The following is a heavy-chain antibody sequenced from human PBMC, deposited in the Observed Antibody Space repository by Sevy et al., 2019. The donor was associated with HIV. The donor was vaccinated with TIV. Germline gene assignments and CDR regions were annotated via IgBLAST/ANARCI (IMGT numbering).Heavy chain of an antibody. CDR1: GFTFNNYP. D-gene: IGHD1-26*01. CDR2: ISGSSDSA. Sequence: GGSLRLSCVTSGFTFNNYPMTWVRQAPGKGLEWVSAISGSSDSAYYADSVKDRFIISGDNSKNTLYLQMHSLRAEDTAVYYCAREGGSYYYYFDYWGQGTLVTVSS. J-gene: IGHJ4*02. V-gene: IGHV3-23*01. CDR3: AREGGSYYYYFDY.